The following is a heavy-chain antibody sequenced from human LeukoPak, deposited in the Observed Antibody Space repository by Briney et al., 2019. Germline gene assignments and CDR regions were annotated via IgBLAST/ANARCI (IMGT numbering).Heavy chain of an antibody. D-gene: IGHD1-20*01. V-gene: IGHV1-46*01. CDR3: ATFGSNWNDDDPDQVDY. CDR1: GYTFTSYY. J-gene: IGHJ4*02. CDR2: VNPSGGST. Sequence: GASVKVSCKASGYTFTSYYMHWVRQAPGQGLEWMGIVNPSGGSTSYAQKFQGRVTMTRDTSTSTVYMELSSLRSEDTAVYYCATFGSNWNDDDPDQVDYWGQGTLVTVSS.